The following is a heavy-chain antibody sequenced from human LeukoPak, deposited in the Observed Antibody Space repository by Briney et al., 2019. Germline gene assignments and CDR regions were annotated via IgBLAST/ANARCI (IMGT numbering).Heavy chain of an antibody. J-gene: IGHJ6*03. CDR3: ASSTMVRGVISYYYYMDV. CDR1: GLTLSSYW. V-gene: IGHV3-74*01. CDR2: INSDGSST. Sequence: GGSLRLSCAASGLTLSSYWMHWVRQAPGKGRVWVSRINSDGSSTSCADYVKGRFTISRDNAKNTLFLKMNTLRAEDTAVYYCASSTMVRGVISYYYYMDVWGKGTTVTVSS. D-gene: IGHD3-10*01.